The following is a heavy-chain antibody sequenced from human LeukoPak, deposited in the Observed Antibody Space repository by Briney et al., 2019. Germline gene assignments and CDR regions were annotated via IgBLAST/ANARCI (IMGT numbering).Heavy chain of an antibody. CDR3: ARGQGYYYYYMDV. CDR1: GYTFTNYG. CDR2: ISAYNGYT. V-gene: IGHV1-18*01. Sequence: VSVKVSCKTSGYTFTNYGVSWVRQAPGQGLEWMGWISAYNGYTNYAQKLQVRVTMTTDTSTSTAYMELRSLTSDDTAVYYCARGQGYYYYYMDVWGKGTTVTVSS. J-gene: IGHJ6*03.